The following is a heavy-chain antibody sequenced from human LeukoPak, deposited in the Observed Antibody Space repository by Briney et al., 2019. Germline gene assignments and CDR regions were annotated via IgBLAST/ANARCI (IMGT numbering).Heavy chain of an antibody. CDR3: AKLRYSGSYYGPSDY. CDR2: ISGSGGST. CDR1: GFTFSSYA. V-gene: IGHV3-23*01. D-gene: IGHD1-26*01. Sequence: GVSLTLSCAASGFTFSSYAMSWVRQAPGKGLEGVSAISGSGGSTYYADSVKGRFTISRDNSKNTLYLQMNSLRAEDTAVYYCAKLRYSGSYYGPSDYWGQGTLVTVSS. J-gene: IGHJ4*02.